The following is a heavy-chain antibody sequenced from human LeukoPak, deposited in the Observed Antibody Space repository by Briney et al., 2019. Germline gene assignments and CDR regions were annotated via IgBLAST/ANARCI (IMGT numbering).Heavy chain of an antibody. CDR1: GFTFSIYS. V-gene: IGHV3-7*01. CDR3: ARDPRYSSGWYYWNYYYYMDV. J-gene: IGHJ6*03. CDR2: IKDDGREQ. Sequence: GGSLRLSCEASGFTFSIYSMNWVRQAPGKGLEWVANIKDDGREQHYVDSVKGRFTVSRDNAKNSLFLQMNSLRAEDTAVYYCARDPRYSSGWYYWNYYYYMDVWGKGTTVTVSS. D-gene: IGHD6-19*01.